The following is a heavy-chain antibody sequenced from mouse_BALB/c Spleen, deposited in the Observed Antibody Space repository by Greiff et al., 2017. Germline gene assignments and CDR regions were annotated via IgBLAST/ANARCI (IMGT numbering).Heavy chain of an antibody. Sequence: EVQLQESGPGLVKPSQTVSLTCTVTGISITTGNYRWSWIRQFPGTKLEWIGYIYYSGTITYNPSLTSRTTITRDTSTNQFFLEMNSLTAEDTATYYCAREEGGYDAAGYYFDYWGQGTTLTVSS. CDR3: AREEGGYDAAGYYFDY. V-gene: IGHV3-5*02. CDR1: GISITTGNYR. J-gene: IGHJ2*01. D-gene: IGHD2-2*01. CDR2: IYYSGTI.